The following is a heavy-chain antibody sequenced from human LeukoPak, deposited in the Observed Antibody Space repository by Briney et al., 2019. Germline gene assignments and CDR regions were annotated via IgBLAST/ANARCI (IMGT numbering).Heavy chain of an antibody. CDR3: ARDHGSYNYGRGYFDY. D-gene: IGHD5-24*01. Sequence: PGGSLRLSCAASGFTFSRCSMNWVRQAPGKGLEWISYISDSGNTIHYADSVKGRFTISRDNAKNSLFLQMNSLRVEDTSVYYCARDHGSYNYGRGYFDYWGRGTLVTVSS. CDR2: ISDSGNTI. V-gene: IGHV3-48*01. CDR1: GFTFSRCS. J-gene: IGHJ4*02.